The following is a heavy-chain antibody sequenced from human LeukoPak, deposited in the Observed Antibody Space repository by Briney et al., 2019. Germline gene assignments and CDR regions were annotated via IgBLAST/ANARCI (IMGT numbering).Heavy chain of an antibody. Sequence: GRSLRLSCAASGFTFSSYAMHWVRQAPGKGLEWVAVISYDGSNKYYADSVKGRFTISRDNSKNTLYLQMNSLRAEDTAVYYCATSSGIRYYYMDVWGKGTTVTVSS. CDR3: ATSSGIRYYYMDV. J-gene: IGHJ6*03. CDR2: ISYDGSNK. CDR1: GFTFSSYA. D-gene: IGHD6-13*01. V-gene: IGHV3-30-3*01.